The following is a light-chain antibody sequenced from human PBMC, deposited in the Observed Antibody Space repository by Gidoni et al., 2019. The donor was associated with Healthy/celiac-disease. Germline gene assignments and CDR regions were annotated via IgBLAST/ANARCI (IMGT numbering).Light chain of an antibody. CDR1: SSDVGSYNL. V-gene: IGLV2-23*02. CDR3: CSYAGSSTLV. Sequence: QSALTQPASVSGSPGQSITISCTGTSSDVGSYNLVSCYQQHPGKAPKLMIYEVSKRPSGVSNRFSGSKSGNTASLTSSGLQAEDEADYYCCSYAGSSTLVFGGGTKLTVL. CDR2: EVS. J-gene: IGLJ2*01.